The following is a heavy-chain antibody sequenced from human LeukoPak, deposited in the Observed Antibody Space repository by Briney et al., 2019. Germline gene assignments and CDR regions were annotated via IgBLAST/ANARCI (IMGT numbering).Heavy chain of an antibody. CDR2: ISSSSRTV. CDR3: ARDLIGVAGIDY. J-gene: IGHJ4*02. V-gene: IGHV3-48*04. D-gene: IGHD6-19*01. Sequence: GGSLRLSCAASGFTFRNYAMNWVRQAPGKGLEWVSYISSSSRTVFYEDSVKGRFTISRDNARDSLYLQMNSLRAEDTAVYYCARDLIGVAGIDYWGQGTLVTVSS. CDR1: GFTFRNYA.